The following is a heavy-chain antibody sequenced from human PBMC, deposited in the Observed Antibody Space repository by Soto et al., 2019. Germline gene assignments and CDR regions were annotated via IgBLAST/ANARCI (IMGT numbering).Heavy chain of an antibody. Sequence: SETLSLTCTVSGGSISSGDYYWSWIRQPPGKGLEWIGYIYYSGSTYYNPSLKSRVTISVDTSKNQFSLKLSSVTAADTAVYCCARDLYGDYSDWFDPWGQGTLVTVSS. V-gene: IGHV4-30-4*01. CDR3: ARDLYGDYSDWFDP. J-gene: IGHJ5*02. CDR2: IYYSGST. D-gene: IGHD4-17*01. CDR1: GGSISSGDYY.